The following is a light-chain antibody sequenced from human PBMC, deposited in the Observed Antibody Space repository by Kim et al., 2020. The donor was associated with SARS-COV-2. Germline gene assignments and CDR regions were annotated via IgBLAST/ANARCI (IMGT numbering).Light chain of an antibody. CDR2: GAS. Sequence: EIVLTQSPGTLSLSPGERATLSCRASQGLSDSYLAWYQQKPGQAPRLLIYGASSRATGFPDRFSGSGSGTDFTLTISRLEPEDFAVYYCQQYVSSPYTFGQGTKLEI. CDR3: QQYVSSPYT. CDR1: QGLSDSY. J-gene: IGKJ2*01. V-gene: IGKV3-20*01.